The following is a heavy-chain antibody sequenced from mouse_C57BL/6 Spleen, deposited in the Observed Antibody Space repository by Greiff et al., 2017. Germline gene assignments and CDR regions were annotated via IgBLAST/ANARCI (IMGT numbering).Heavy chain of an antibody. CDR3: AREGIYNYAMDY. CDR1: GYAFSSYW. Sequence: QVQLQQSGAELVKPGASVKISCKASGYAFSSYWMNWVKQRPGKGLEWIGQIDPGDGDTNYNGKFKGKATLTADKSSSTAYMQLSSLTSEDSAVYFCAREGIYNYAMDYWGQGTSVTVSS. D-gene: IGHD2-12*01. V-gene: IGHV1-80*01. CDR2: IDPGDGDT. J-gene: IGHJ4*01.